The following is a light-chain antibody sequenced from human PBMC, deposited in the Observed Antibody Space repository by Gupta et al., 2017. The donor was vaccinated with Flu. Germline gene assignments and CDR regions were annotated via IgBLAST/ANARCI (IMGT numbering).Light chain of an antibody. V-gene: IGKV3-20*01. CDR2: GVS. J-gene: IGKJ1*01. CDR1: HSVRSTN. Sequence: GTLASPPREISTPYYRASHSVRSTNLTWYQQKPGQAPRLLIYGVSSRATGIPDRFSGSGSGTDFTLTISRLEAEDFAVYYCLQDASSPWTFGQGTKVEIK. CDR3: LQDASSPWT.